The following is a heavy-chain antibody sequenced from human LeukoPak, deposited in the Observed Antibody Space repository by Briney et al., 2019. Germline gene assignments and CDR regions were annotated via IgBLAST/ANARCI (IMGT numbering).Heavy chain of an antibody. Sequence: PSETLSLTCTVSGGSISSYYWGWIRQPAGKELEWIGRIHTSGSTNYNPSLKSRVTMSVDMSKNQFSLKLSSVTAADTAVYYCARDRYYYDSSGYYRLDYWGQGTLVTVSS. CDR1: GGSISSYY. CDR3: ARDRYYYDSSGYYRLDY. D-gene: IGHD3-22*01. CDR2: IHTSGST. V-gene: IGHV4-4*07. J-gene: IGHJ4*02.